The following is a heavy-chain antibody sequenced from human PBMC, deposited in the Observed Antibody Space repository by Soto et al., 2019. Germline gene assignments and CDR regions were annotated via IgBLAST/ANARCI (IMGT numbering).Heavy chain of an antibody. Sequence: QVQLVQSGAEVKKPGASVKVSCKASGYTFTSYGISWVRQAPGQGLEWMGWISAYNGNTNYAQKLQGRVTMTTDTSTSTDYMELRSLRSDDTAVYYCARDLAIVVVVAATAGWFDPWGQGTLVTVSS. V-gene: IGHV1-18*01. CDR3: ARDLAIVVVVAATAGWFDP. CDR2: ISAYNGNT. J-gene: IGHJ5*02. CDR1: GYTFTSYG. D-gene: IGHD2-15*01.